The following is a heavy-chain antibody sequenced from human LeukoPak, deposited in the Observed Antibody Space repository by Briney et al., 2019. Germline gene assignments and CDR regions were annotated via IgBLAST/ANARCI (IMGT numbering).Heavy chain of an antibody. Sequence: SVKVSCKASGGTFSSYAISWVRQAPGQGLEWMGGIIPIFGTANYAQKFQGRVTITADKPTSTAYMELSSLRSEDTAVYYCARGLSRVVVVVAATAYYYYGMDVWGKGTTVTVSS. CDR1: GGTFSSYA. CDR3: ARGLSRVVVVVAATAYYYYGMDV. CDR2: IIPIFGTA. V-gene: IGHV1-69*06. J-gene: IGHJ6*04. D-gene: IGHD2-15*01.